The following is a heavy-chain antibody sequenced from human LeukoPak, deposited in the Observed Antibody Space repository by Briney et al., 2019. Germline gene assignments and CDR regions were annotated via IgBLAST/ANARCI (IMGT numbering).Heavy chain of an antibody. J-gene: IGHJ4*02. D-gene: IGHD4-17*01. CDR2: ISSTSSTI. CDR3: ARDLLYGDYVGAYFDY. V-gene: IGHV3-48*01. Sequence: GGSLRLSCAASGFTFSSYSMNWVRQAPGKGLEWVSYISSTSSTIYYADPVKGRFTISRDNAKNSLYLQMNSLRAEDTAVYYCARDLLYGDYVGAYFDYWGKGVLVTVSS. CDR1: GFTFSSYS.